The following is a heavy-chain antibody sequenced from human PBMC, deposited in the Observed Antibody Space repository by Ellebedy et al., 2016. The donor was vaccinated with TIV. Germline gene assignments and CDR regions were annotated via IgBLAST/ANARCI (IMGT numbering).Heavy chain of an antibody. Sequence: ASVKVSCKASGYTFTKYGLSWVRQAPGQGLEWMGWISGYNGDTNYAQKFQGRVTMTTDTSTSTVYMELRSLSFDDTAVYYCTRGFYEKFDPWGQGTLVTVS. CDR1: GYTFTKYG. J-gene: IGHJ5*02. V-gene: IGHV1-18*04. D-gene: IGHD5/OR15-5a*01. CDR3: TRGFYEKFDP. CDR2: ISGYNGDT.